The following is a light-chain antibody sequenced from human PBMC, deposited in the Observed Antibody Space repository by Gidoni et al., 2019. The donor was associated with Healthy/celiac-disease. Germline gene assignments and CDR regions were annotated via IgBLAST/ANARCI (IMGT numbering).Light chain of an antibody. Sequence: DIQMTQSPSSLSASVGDRVTITCRASQSISIYLNWYQQKPGKAPKLLIYAASSLQSGVPSRFSGSGSGTEFTLTISSLQPEDFATYYCQQSYSTPLTFXGXTKVEIK. J-gene: IGKJ4*01. CDR3: QQSYSTPLT. CDR2: AAS. V-gene: IGKV1-39*01. CDR1: QSISIY.